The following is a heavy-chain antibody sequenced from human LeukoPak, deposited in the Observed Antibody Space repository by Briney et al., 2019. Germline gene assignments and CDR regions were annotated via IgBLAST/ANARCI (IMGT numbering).Heavy chain of an antibody. CDR2: IYYSGST. D-gene: IGHD2-15*01. V-gene: IGHV4-31*03. J-gene: IGHJ4*02. CDR3: ARLRPYCSGGSCYSGASDY. Sequence: YPSETLSLTCTVSGGSISSGGYYWSWIRQHPGKGLEWIGYIYYSGSTYYNPSLKSRVTISVDTSKNQFSLKLSSVTAADTAVYYCARLRPYCSGGSCYSGASDYWGQGTLVTVSS. CDR1: GGSISSGGYY.